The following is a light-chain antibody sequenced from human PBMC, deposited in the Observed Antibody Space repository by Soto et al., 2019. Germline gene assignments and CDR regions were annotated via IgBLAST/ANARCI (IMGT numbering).Light chain of an antibody. J-gene: IGKJ4*01. CDR1: QSVRNY. CDR3: QQRSNWLT. CDR2: DAS. V-gene: IGKV3-11*01. Sequence: IVLTQSPATLSLSPGERATLSCRASQSVRNYLAWYQQKPGQAPRLLIYDASDRATGIPARFSGSGSGTDFPLTISSLEPEDFAVYYCQQRSNWLTFGGGTKVEIK.